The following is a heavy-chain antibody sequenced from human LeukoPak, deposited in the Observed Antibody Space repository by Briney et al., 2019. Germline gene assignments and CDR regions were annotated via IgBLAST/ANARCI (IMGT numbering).Heavy chain of an antibody. Sequence: KPSETLSLTCAVYGGSFSGYYWGWIRQPPGKGLEWIGEINHSGSTNYNSSLKSRVTISVDTSKNQFSLKLSSVTAADTAVYYCARYCSGGSCYFDYWGQGTLVTVSS. J-gene: IGHJ4*02. CDR3: ARYCSGGSCYFDY. D-gene: IGHD2-15*01. CDR1: GGSFSGYY. V-gene: IGHV4-34*01. CDR2: INHSGST.